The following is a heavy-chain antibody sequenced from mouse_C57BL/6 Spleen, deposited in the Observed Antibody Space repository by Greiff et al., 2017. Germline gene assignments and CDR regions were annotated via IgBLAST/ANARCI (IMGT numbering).Heavy chain of an antibody. J-gene: IGHJ1*03. Sequence: VQLKQSGAELVRPGASVKLSCTASGFNIKAYYMPWVRQRPEQGLEWIGRIDRDDGDTEYAPKFQGKATMTTDTTSNTAYLQLSSLTSEDTAVYYCTTGDGSRNFGGGGTGTTVT. CDR3: TTGDGSRNFGG. CDR1: GFNIKAYY. D-gene: IGHD1-1*01. V-gene: IGHV14-1*01. CDR2: IDRDDGDT.